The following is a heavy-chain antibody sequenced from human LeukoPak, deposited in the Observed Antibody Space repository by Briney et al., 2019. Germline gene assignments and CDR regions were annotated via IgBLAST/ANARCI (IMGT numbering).Heavy chain of an antibody. V-gene: IGHV3-9*01. Sequence: GGSLRLSCAASGFIFENYAMHRVRQAPGKGLEGVSGISWNSGRIGYADSVKGRFTISRDNAKNSLYLQMNSLKTEDTALYYCARDPGSLPAAIGYCYYGMDVWGQGTTVTVSS. CDR2: ISWNSGRI. CDR1: GFIFENYA. J-gene: IGHJ6*02. CDR3: ARDPGSLPAAIGYCYYGMDV. D-gene: IGHD2-2*02.